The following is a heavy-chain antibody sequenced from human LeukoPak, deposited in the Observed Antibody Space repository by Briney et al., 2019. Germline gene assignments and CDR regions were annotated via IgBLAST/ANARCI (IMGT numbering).Heavy chain of an antibody. J-gene: IGHJ6*02. V-gene: IGHV1-18*01. CDR1: GYTFTSYG. Sequence: ASVKVSCKASGYTFTSYGISWVRQAPGQGLEWMGWISAYSGDTNYAQKFQGRATMTTDTSTSTAYMELRSLSSDDTAVYYCAREEITIFGNGMDVWGQGTTVTVSS. CDR2: ISAYSGDT. CDR3: AREEITIFGNGMDV. D-gene: IGHD3-3*01.